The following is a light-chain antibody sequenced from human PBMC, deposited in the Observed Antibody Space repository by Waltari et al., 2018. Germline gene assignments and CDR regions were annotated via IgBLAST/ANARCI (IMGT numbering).Light chain of an antibody. CDR3: QVWDGSTNRPV. CDR2: YDS. J-gene: IGLJ3*02. CDR1: NIGGKS. Sequence: SYVLTQPPSVSVAPGKTARITCGGNNIGGKSVHWYQQKPGQAPMVFMYYDSDRPSGIPERFSGSKSGSRATLTISRVEAGDEADYHCQVWDGSTNRPVFGGGTTLTVL. V-gene: IGLV3-21*04.